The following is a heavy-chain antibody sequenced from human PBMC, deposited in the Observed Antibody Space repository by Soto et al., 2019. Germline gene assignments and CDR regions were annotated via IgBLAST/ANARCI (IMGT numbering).Heavy chain of an antibody. CDR3: ARGPFRTITGTTAGGYYYYGMDV. CDR2: ISAYNGNT. V-gene: IGHV1-18*01. CDR1: GYTFTSYG. Sequence: ASVKVSCKASGYTFTSYGISWVRQAPGQGLEWMGWISAYNGNTNYAQELQGRVTMTTDTSTSTAYMELRSLRSDDTAVYYCARGPFRTITGTTAGGYYYYGMDVWGQGTTVTVSS. J-gene: IGHJ6*02. D-gene: IGHD1-7*01.